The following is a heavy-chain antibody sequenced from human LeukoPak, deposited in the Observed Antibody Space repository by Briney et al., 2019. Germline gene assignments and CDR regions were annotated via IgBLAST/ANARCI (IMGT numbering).Heavy chain of an antibody. CDR3: ARDYYYGSGSYVAFDI. Sequence: PSETLSLTCTVSGGSISSYYWSWIRQPPGKGLEWIGYIDYSGSTNYNPSLKSRVTISVDTSKNQFSLKLTSVTAADTAVYYCARDYYYGSGSYVAFDIWGQGTMVTVSS. J-gene: IGHJ3*02. D-gene: IGHD3-10*01. CDR2: IDYSGST. V-gene: IGHV4-59*01. CDR1: GGSISSYY.